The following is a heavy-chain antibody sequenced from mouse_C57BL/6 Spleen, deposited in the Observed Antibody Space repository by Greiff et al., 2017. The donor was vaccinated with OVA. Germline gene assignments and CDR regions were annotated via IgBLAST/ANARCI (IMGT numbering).Heavy chain of an antibody. V-gene: IGHV5-17*01. CDR2: ISSGSSTI. J-gene: IGHJ1*03. Sequence: EVKLVESGGGLVKPGGSLKLSCAASGFTFSDYGMHWVRQAPEKGLEWVAYISSGSSTIYYADTVKGRFTISRDNAKNTLFLQMTSLRSEDTAMYYCARPDGNYGYFDVWGTGTTVTVSS. CDR3: ARPDGNYGYFDV. D-gene: IGHD2-1*01. CDR1: GFTFSDYG.